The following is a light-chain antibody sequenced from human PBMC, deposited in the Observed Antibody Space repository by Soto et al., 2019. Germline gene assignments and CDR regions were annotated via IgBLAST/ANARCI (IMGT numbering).Light chain of an antibody. CDR1: QSVSSSA. CDR3: QQYGSSPWT. V-gene: IGKV3-20*01. CDR2: CAS. J-gene: IGKJ1*01. Sequence: EIVLTQSPGTLSLSPVERATLSCRASQSVSSSALAWYQQKPGQAPRRLIYCASSRAAGIPDRFSGSGSGTDFTLTISRLEPEDFAVFYCQQYGSSPWTFGQRTKVDIK.